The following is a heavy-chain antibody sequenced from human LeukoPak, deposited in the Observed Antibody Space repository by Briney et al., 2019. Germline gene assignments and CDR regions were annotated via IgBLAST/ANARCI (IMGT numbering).Heavy chain of an antibody. V-gene: IGHV4-59*01. Sequence: SETLSLTCTVSGGSISSYYWSSIRQPPGKGLEWIGYIYYSGSTNYNPSLKSRVTISVDASKNQFSLKLSSVTAADTAVYYCARADFWSGPVDYWGQGTLVTVSS. J-gene: IGHJ4*02. CDR3: ARADFWSGPVDY. D-gene: IGHD3-3*01. CDR2: IYYSGST. CDR1: GGSISSYY.